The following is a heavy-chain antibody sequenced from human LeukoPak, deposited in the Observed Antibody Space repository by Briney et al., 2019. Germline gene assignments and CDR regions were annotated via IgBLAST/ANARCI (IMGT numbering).Heavy chain of an antibody. CDR2: ISGSSDTT. D-gene: IGHD3-16*01. CDR3: AKRIGGVNSFDH. Sequence: GGSLRLSCAGSGFTFSSYAMSWVRQAPGKGLEWVSVISGSSDTTYYADSVKGRFIISRDNSKNTLYPQMNSLRAEDTAVYYCAKRIGGVNSFDHWGQGTLVTVSS. J-gene: IGHJ4*02. CDR1: GFTFSSYA. V-gene: IGHV3-23*01.